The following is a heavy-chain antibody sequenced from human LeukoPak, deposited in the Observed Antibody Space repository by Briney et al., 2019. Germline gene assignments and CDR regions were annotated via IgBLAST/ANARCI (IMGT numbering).Heavy chain of an antibody. CDR2: IIPIFGTA. D-gene: IGHD3-9*01. CDR1: GGAFSSYA. J-gene: IGHJ4*02. V-gene: IGHV1-69*13. Sequence: SVKVSCKASGGAFSSYAISWVRQAPGQGLEWMGGIIPIFGTANYAQKFQGRVTITADESTSTAYMELSSLRSEDTAVYYCARGKLRYFDWSAYYIDYWGQGTLVTVSS. CDR3: ARGKLRYFDWSAYYIDY.